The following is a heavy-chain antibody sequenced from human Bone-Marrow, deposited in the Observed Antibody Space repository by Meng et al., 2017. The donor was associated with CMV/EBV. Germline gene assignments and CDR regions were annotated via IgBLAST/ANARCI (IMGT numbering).Heavy chain of an antibody. V-gene: IGHV2-5*02. J-gene: IGHJ4*02. CDR3: AHRGGEIYFDF. Sequence: QITLKESGPTLVKPTQTLTLACTFSGFSLTTNGVGVGWIRPPPGKALEWLALIYWDDDKRYSPSLRSRLTITRDTAKNQVVLTVTNMDPVDTATYYCAHRGGEIYFDFWGQGTLVTVSS. CDR1: GFSLTTNGVG. CDR2: IYWDDDK. D-gene: IGHD3-16*01.